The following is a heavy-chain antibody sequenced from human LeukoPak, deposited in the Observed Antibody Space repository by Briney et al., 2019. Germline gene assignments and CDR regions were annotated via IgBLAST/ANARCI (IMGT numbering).Heavy chain of an antibody. V-gene: IGHV3-48*04. Sequence: SGGSLRLSCAASGFIFGNYGISWVRQAPGKGLEWVSYISSSGSTIYYADSVKGRFTISRDNAKNSLYLQMNSLRAEDTAVYYCAELGITMIGGVWGKGTTVTISS. CDR3: AELGITMIGGV. CDR2: ISSSGSTI. D-gene: IGHD3-10*02. CDR1: GFIFGNYG. J-gene: IGHJ6*04.